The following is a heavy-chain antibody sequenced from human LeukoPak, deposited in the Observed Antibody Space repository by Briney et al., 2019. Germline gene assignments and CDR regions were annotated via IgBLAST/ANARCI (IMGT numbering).Heavy chain of an antibody. J-gene: IGHJ3*02. CDR1: GGTISSESYY. V-gene: IGHV4-61*02. D-gene: IGHD6-19*01. Sequence: SQTLSLTCTVSGGTISSESYYWSWIRQPAGKGLEWIGRIYTSGRTNCNPSLKSRCTISVDTSKNQFSLKLNSVTAADTAMYYCARDMTGSGWYDAFDIWGQGTMVAVSS. CDR3: ARDMTGSGWYDAFDI. CDR2: IYTSGRT.